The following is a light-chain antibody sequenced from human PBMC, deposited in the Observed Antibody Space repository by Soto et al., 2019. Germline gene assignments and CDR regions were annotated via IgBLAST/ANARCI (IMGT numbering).Light chain of an antibody. CDR1: QSVLHISHNENY. Sequence: DIVMTQSPDSLAVSLGESATINCKSSQSVLHISHNENYLVWYQQKPGQPPKLLIYGASTRESGVPDRFSGSGSGTDFTLTISSLQAEDVAVYYCQQYYSPPYTFGQGTKLE. CDR2: GAS. V-gene: IGKV4-1*01. J-gene: IGKJ2*01. CDR3: QQYYSPPYT.